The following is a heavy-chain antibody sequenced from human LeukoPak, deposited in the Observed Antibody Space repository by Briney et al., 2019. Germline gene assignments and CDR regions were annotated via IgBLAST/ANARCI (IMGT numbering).Heavy chain of an antibody. V-gene: IGHV3-66*01. CDR2: IYSGGST. Sequence: GGSLRLSCAASGFTVSSNYMSWVRQAPGKGLEWVSVIYSGGSTYYADSVKGRFTISRDNSKNTLYLQMNSLRAEDTAVYYCARDRGPGIAAAGGFDYWGQGTLVTVSS. D-gene: IGHD6-13*01. J-gene: IGHJ4*02. CDR1: GFTVSSNY. CDR3: ARDRGPGIAAAGGFDY.